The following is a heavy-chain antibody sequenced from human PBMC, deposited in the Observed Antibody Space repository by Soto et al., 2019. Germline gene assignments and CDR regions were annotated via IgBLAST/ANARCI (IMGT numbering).Heavy chain of an antibody. CDR2: ISGSGGST. Sequence: GGSLRLSCAASGLTFSSYAMSWVRQAPGKGLEWVSAISGSGGSTYYADNVKGRFTISRDNSKNTLYLQMNSLRAEDKAVYYFALDQLYIRGVILNGCPPGGKGTLVTITS. J-gene: IGHJ4*02. V-gene: IGHV3-23*01. CDR3: ALDQLYIRGVILNGCPP. D-gene: IGHD3-10*01. CDR1: GLTFSSYA.